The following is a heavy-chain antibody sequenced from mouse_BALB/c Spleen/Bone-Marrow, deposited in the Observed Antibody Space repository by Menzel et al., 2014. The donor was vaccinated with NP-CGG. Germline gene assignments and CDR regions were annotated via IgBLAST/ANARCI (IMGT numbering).Heavy chain of an antibody. CDR2: INPSTGYT. V-gene: IGHV1-7*01. Sequence: VQLQQSGTELAKPGASVKMSCKASGYTFTTHWMHWVKQRPGQGLEWIGYINPSTGYTDYNQKFKDKATLTADKSSSTAYMQLISLTSEDSAVYYCVRSDYWGHGTTLTVSS. CDR3: VRSDY. J-gene: IGHJ2*01. CDR1: GYTFTTHW.